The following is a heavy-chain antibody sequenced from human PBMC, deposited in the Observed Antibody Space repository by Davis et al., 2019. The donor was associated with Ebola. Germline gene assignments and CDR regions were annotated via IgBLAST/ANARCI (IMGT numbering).Heavy chain of an antibody. CDR3: ARNLASNSYYYFDF. V-gene: IGHV3-23*01. CDR1: GFIFTDYG. CDR2: VSGSGGGRA. Sequence: LSLTCAASGFIFTDYGMSWVRQAPGKGLEWVSSVSGSGGGRAYYTDSVKGRFTISRDRSRNTVFLQMNGLRADDTAVYYCARNLASNSYYYFDFWGQGTRVAVSS. J-gene: IGHJ4*02. D-gene: IGHD6-6*01.